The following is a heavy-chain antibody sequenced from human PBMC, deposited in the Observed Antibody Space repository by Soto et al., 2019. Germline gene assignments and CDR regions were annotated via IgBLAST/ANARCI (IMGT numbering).Heavy chain of an antibody. D-gene: IGHD2-2*01. CDR1: GYTFTSYA. V-gene: IGHV1-3*01. J-gene: IGHJ5*02. CDR2: INAGNGNT. Sequence: GASVKVSCKASGYTFTSYAMHWVRQAPGQRLEWMGWINAGNGNTKYSQKFQGRVTITRDTSASTAYMELSSLRSEDTAVYYCARGGYCSSTSCYVFWFDLWGQGTLVTVSS. CDR3: ARGGYCSSTSCYVFWFDL.